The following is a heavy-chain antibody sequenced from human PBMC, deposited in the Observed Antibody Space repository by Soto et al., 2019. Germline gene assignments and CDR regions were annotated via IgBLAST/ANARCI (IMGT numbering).Heavy chain of an antibody. CDR3: AKRRPYSSSWYEDY. Sequence: PGGSLRLSCAASGFTLSSYVMSWVRQAPGKGLEWVSAISGSGGSTYYADSVKGRFTISRDNSKNTLYLQMNSLRAEDTAVYYCAKRRPYSSSWYEDYWGQGTLVTVSS. J-gene: IGHJ4*02. CDR1: GFTLSSYV. D-gene: IGHD6-13*01. V-gene: IGHV3-23*01. CDR2: ISGSGGST.